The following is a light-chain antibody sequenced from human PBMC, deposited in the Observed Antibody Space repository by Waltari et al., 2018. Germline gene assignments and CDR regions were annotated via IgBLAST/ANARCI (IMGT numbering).Light chain of an antibody. CDR2: EVS. J-gene: IGKJ1*01. CDR3: MQGVQLPWT. CDR1: QSLAHSDGTTF. Sequence: DIVMTQTPLSSPVTLGQPASISCRSSQSLAHSDGTTFLNWLHQRPGQPPILLIYEVSKRFSGVPDRFSGSGAGTDFILKISRVDAEDVGVYYCMQGVQLPWTFGQGTKVEIK. V-gene: IGKV2-24*01.